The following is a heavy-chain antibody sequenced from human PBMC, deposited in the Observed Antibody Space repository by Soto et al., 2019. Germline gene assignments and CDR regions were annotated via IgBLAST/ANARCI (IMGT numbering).Heavy chain of an antibody. CDR3: ARLPGVYSSSLKGPQQYGMDV. J-gene: IGHJ6*02. CDR2: IGTAGDT. V-gene: IGHV3-13*01. Sequence: PGGSLRLSCAASGFTFSSYDMHWVRQATGKGLEWVSAIGTAGDTYYPGSVKGRFTISRENAKNSLYLQMNSLRAGDTAVYYCARLPGVYSSSLKGPQQYGMDVWGQGTTVTVSS. D-gene: IGHD6-6*01. CDR1: GFTFSSYD.